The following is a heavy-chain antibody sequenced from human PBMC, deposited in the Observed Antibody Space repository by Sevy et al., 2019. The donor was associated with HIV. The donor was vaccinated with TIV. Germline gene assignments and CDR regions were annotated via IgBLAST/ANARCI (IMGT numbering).Heavy chain of an antibody. CDR2: ISSGSSYI. CDR3: ARDRDYYGSGTYDH. J-gene: IGHJ4*02. CDR1: EFTFRDYT. Sequence: GGSLRLSCAASEFTFRDYTMNWVRQTPGKGLEWVSYISSGSSYIRYADSVKGRFTISRDNAENSLYLQMNSLRAEDTCVYYCARDRDYYGSGTYDHWGQGTLVTVSS. V-gene: IGHV3-21*06. D-gene: IGHD3-10*01.